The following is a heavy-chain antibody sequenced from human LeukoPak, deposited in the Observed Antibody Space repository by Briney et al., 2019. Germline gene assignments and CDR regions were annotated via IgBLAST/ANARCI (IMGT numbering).Heavy chain of an antibody. Sequence: GGSLRLSCAASGFTFSSYWMNWVRQAPGKGLEWVANIKQDGSEKYYVDSVKGRFTISRDNAKNSLYLQMNSLRAEDTAVYYCARTSNYDFWSGPYSYFYYMDVWGKGTTVTVSS. V-gene: IGHV3-7*01. CDR2: IKQDGSEK. CDR3: ARTSNYDFWSGPYSYFYYMDV. D-gene: IGHD3-3*01. J-gene: IGHJ6*03. CDR1: GFTFSSYW.